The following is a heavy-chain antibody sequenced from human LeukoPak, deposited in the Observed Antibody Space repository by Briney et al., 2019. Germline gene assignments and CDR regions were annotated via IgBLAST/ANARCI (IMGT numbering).Heavy chain of an antibody. D-gene: IGHD3-3*01. J-gene: IGHJ4*02. CDR1: GFTFSSYS. Sequence: PGGSPRFSCAASGFTFSSYSMNWVRQAPGKGLEWVSYISSSSSTIYYADSVKGRFTISRDNAKNSLYLQMNSLRAEDTAVYYCARDGGGYNYDLDYWGQGTLVTVSS. V-gene: IGHV3-48*01. CDR2: ISSSSSTI. CDR3: ARDGGGYNYDLDY.